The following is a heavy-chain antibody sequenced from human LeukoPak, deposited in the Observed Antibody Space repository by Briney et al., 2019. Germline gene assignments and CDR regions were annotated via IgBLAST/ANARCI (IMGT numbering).Heavy chain of an antibody. V-gene: IGHV3-30*04. Sequence: GRSLRLSCAASGFTFSSYAMHWVRQAPGKGLEWVAVISYDGSNKYYADSVKGRFTISRDNSKNTLYLQMNSLRAEDTAVYYCAKRGTMVRRLYYMDVWGKGTTVTISS. CDR2: ISYDGSNK. J-gene: IGHJ6*03. D-gene: IGHD3-10*01. CDR1: GFTFSSYA. CDR3: AKRGTMVRRLYYMDV.